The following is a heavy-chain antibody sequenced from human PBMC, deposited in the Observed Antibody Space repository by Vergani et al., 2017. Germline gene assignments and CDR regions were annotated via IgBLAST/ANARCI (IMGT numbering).Heavy chain of an antibody. J-gene: IGHJ6*02. CDR1: GYTFTSYA. Sequence: QVQLVQSGSELKKPGASVKVSCKASGYTFTSYAMNWVRQAPGQGLEWMGWINTNTGNPTYAQGFTGRFVFSLDTSVSTAYLQISSLKAEDTAVYYCAREMAEVRYDILTGYYTPYYYYGMDVWGQGTTVTVSS. D-gene: IGHD3-9*01. CDR3: AREMAEVRYDILTGYYTPYYYYGMDV. V-gene: IGHV7-4-1*02. CDR2: INTNTGNP.